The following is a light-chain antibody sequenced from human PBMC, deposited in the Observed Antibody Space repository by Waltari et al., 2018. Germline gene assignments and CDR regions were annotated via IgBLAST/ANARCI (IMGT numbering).Light chain of an antibody. V-gene: IGLV1-44*01. CDR3: ASWDDSLNGHWV. Sequence: QSVLTQPPSASGTPGQRVTISCSGTSSNLGNNVVNWYQQVPGTAPKLRIYRNDLRPSGGPDRFLASKSGTSASLAISGLQSEDEAEYYCASWDDSLNGHWVFGGGTKVTVL. CDR1: SSNLGNNV. CDR2: RND. J-gene: IGLJ3*02.